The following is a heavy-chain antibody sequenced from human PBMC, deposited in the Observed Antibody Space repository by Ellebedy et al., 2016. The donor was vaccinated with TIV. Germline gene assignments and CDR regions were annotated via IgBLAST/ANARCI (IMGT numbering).Heavy chain of an antibody. V-gene: IGHV3-11*01. CDR3: ARDARFIDQQHNWFDP. D-gene: IGHD2-2*01. J-gene: IGHJ5*02. Sequence: GGSLRLSCAASGFIFSDYYMSWIRQAPGKGLECVSYISSSGGTIYYADSVKGRFTISRDNGKNSLYLQMNSLRAEDTAVYYCARDARFIDQQHNWFDPWGQGTLVTVSS. CDR1: GFIFSDYY. CDR2: ISSSGGTI.